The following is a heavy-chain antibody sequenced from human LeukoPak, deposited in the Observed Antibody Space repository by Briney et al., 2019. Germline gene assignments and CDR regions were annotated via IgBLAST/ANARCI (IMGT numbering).Heavy chain of an antibody. J-gene: IGHJ4*02. V-gene: IGHV3-48*03. CDR1: GFTFSSYE. D-gene: IGHD6-19*01. Sequence: PGGSLRLSCAASGFTFSSYEMNWVRQAPGKGLEWVSYISGPSSHTYYADSVRGRFTISRDNSRNTLYLQMNSLTVEDTAVYYCAKQVSGQWLTPDSGWGQGTLVTVSS. CDR2: ISGPSSHT. CDR3: AKQVSGQWLTPDSG.